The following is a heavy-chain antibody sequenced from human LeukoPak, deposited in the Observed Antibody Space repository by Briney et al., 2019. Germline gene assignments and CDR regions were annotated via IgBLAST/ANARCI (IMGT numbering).Heavy chain of an antibody. CDR2: ISTSGGST. Sequence: GGSLRLSCAASGFTFSSYAMSWVRQAPGKGLEWVSGISTSGGSTYYADSVKGRFTISRDNSKSTQYLQMNSLRAEDTAVYYCGTRRGGALDIWGQRTMVTVSS. CDR3: GTRRGGALDI. V-gene: IGHV3-23*01. D-gene: IGHD3-10*01. CDR1: GFTFSSYA. J-gene: IGHJ3*02.